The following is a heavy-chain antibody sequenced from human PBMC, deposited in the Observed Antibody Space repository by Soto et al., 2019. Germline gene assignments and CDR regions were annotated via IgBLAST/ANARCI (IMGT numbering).Heavy chain of an antibody. CDR2: IKQDGSEK. CDR1: GFTFSSYW. Sequence: GGSLRLSCAASGFTFSSYWMSWVRQAPGKGLEWVANIKQDGSEKYYVDSVKGRFTISRDNAKNSLYLQMNSLRAEDTAVYYCAREVVDILTGYALDYWGQGTLVTVSS. CDR3: AREVVDILTGYALDY. J-gene: IGHJ4*02. D-gene: IGHD3-9*01. V-gene: IGHV3-7*03.